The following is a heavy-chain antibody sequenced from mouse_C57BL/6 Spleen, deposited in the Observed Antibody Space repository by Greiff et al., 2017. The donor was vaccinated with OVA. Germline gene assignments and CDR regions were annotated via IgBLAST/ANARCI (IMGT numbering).Heavy chain of an antibody. CDR3: ARDYLYAMDY. CDR2: SRNKANDYTT. CDR1: GFTFSDFY. Sequence: EVNVVESGGGLVQSGRSLRLSCATSGFTFSDFYMAWVRQAPGKGLEWIAASRNKANDYTTEYSASVKGRFIVSRDTSQSILYLQMNALRAEDTAIYYCARDYLYAMDYWGQGTSVTVSS. D-gene: IGHD5-1*01. J-gene: IGHJ4*01. V-gene: IGHV7-1*01.